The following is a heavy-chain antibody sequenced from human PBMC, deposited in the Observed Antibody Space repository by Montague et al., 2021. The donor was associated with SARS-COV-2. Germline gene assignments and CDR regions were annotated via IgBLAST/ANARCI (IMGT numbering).Heavy chain of an antibody. CDR2: LLHNKST. CDR3: ARVAELDVFSVYYYGLDV. Sequence: SETLSLTCTVSGVAVLRRRSEGHTPEPQSPLKHVWRLLHNKSTNFSPSLNSRVSILLDTSKNQFSLNLRSVTTADTAVYYCARVAELDVFSVYYYGLDVWGQGTTVKVSS. CDR1: GVAVLRRR. V-gene: IGHV4-59*02. J-gene: IGHJ6*02. D-gene: IGHD5/OR15-5a*01.